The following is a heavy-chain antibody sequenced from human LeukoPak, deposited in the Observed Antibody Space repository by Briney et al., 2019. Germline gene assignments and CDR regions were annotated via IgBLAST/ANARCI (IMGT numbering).Heavy chain of an antibody. J-gene: IGHJ6*03. CDR2: INHSGST. D-gene: IGHD2-15*01. V-gene: IGHV4-34*01. CDR3: ASTLCSGDNCYFDYYYYMDV. CDR1: GGSFSGYY. Sequence: SETLSLTCAVYGGSFSGYYWSWIRQPPGKGLEWIGEINHSGSTNYNPSLKSRVTISVDTSKNQFSLKLSSVTAADTAVYYCASTLCSGDNCYFDYYYYMDVWGKGTTVTISS.